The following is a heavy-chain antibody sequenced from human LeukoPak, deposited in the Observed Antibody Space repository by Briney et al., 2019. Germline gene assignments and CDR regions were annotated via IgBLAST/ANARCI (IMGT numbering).Heavy chain of an antibody. D-gene: IGHD3-16*02. V-gene: IGHV3-21*01. CDR3: ARDIVRADWGSYRYTSWFDP. CDR2: ISSSSSYI. CDR1: GFTSSSYS. J-gene: IGHJ5*02. Sequence: GGSLRLSCAASGFTSSSYSMDWVRQAPGKGLEWVSSISSSSSYIYYADSVKGRFTISRDNAKNSLYLQMNSLRAEDTAVYYCARDIVRADWGSYRYTSWFDPWGQGTLVTVSS.